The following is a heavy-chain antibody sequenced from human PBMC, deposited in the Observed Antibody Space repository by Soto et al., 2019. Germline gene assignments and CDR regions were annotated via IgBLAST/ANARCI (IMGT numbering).Heavy chain of an antibody. Sequence: QVHLQQWGAGLLKPSETLSLTCGVYGGSFGTSYWAWIRQSPEQGLEWIGEINHNGDSNYNPSLKMRATISLDMSENQFSLTLTPVAAADTAVYYCARVTRFPDAFDIWGQGTLVIVSS. CDR3: ARVTRFPDAFDI. V-gene: IGHV4-34*01. CDR1: GGSFGTSY. J-gene: IGHJ3*02. CDR2: INHNGDS.